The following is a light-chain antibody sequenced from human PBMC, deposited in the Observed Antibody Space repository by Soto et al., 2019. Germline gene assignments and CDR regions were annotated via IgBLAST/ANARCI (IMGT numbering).Light chain of an antibody. CDR1: QSVSRF. CDR2: ATS. J-gene: IGKJ2*01. V-gene: IGKV3-11*01. CDR3: HQRSEWPHT. Sequence: EIVLTQSPATLSLSPGERATLSCRASQSVSRFLAWYQQRPGQAPRLLIFATSNRATGIPARFSASGSGTDFTLTISSLEPEDFAVYYCHQRSEWPHTFGQGTNLEI.